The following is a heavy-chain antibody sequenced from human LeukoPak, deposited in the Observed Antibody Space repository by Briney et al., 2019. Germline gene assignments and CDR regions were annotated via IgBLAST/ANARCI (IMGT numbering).Heavy chain of an antibody. CDR3: ARGPDAYDYVWGSYRSPLWY. J-gene: IGHJ4*02. CDR2: IYHSGST. Sequence: SETLSLTCAVSGGSISSSNWWSWVRQPPGKGLEWIGEIYHSGSTNYNPSPKSRVTISVDKSKNQFSLKLSSVTAADTAVYYCARGPDAYDYVWGSYRSPLWYWGQGTLVTVSS. V-gene: IGHV4-4*02. D-gene: IGHD3-16*02. CDR1: GGSISSSNW.